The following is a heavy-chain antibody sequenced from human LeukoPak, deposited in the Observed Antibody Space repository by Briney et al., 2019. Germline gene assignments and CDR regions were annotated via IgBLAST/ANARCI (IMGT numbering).Heavy chain of an antibody. CDR1: GYTFTSYG. D-gene: IGHD3-22*01. CDR2: ISAYNGNT. Sequence: VSVKVSCKASGYTFTSYGISWVRQAPGQGLEWMGWISAYNGNTNYAQKLQGRVTMTTDTSTSTAYMELRSLRSDDTAAYYCARDYYDSSGYYFDYWGQGTLVTVSS. J-gene: IGHJ4*02. V-gene: IGHV1-18*01. CDR3: ARDYYDSSGYYFDY.